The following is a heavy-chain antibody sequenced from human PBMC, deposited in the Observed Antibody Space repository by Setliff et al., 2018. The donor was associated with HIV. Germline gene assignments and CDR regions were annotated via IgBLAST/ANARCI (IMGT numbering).Heavy chain of an antibody. V-gene: IGHV1-69*06. CDR3: ARDEGIGWPLDY. Sequence: SVKVSCKASGGTLSSDEISWVRQATGQGLEWMGRIIPISVTANNAQKFQGRVTITADKSTSTAYMQLSSLRSEDTAVYYCARDEGIGWPLDYWGQGTLVTVSS. CDR1: GGTLSSDE. J-gene: IGHJ4*02. D-gene: IGHD6-19*01. CDR2: IIPISVTA.